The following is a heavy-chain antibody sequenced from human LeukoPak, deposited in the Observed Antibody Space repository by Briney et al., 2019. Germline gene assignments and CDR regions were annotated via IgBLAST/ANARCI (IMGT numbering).Heavy chain of an antibody. CDR2: IYYSGST. D-gene: IGHD2-2*01. CDR3: ARDSCSSTSCRRKFDN. V-gene: IGHV4-39*07. J-gene: IGHJ4*02. Sequence: PSEILSLTCTVSGGSITSSNYFWGWIRQSPGKGLEWIGSIYYSGSTYYNPSLKSRVTISVETSKIQFSLKLSSVTAADSAVYYCARDSCSSTSCRRKFDNWGQRTLVTVSS. CDR1: GGSITSSNYF.